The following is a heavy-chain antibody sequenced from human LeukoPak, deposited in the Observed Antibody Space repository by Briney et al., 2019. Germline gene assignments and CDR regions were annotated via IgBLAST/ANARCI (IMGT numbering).Heavy chain of an antibody. CDR1: GFTFSSYS. Sequence: GGSLRLSCAASGFTFSSYSMNWVRQAPGKGLEWVSSTSSSSSYIYYADSVKGRFTISRDNAKNSLYLQMNSLRAEDTAVYYCARDRDSSGWYRDHDAFDIWGQGTMVTVSS. CDR3: ARDRDSSGWYRDHDAFDI. CDR2: TSSSSSYI. J-gene: IGHJ3*02. D-gene: IGHD6-19*01. V-gene: IGHV3-21*01.